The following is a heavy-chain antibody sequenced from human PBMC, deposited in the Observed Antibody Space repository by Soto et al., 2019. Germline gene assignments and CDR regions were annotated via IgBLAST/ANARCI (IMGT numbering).Heavy chain of an antibody. CDR1: GASISGFY. J-gene: IGHJ5*02. CDR2: IYATGTT. Sequence: SATLSLTCTVSGASISGFYWSWIRKSAGKGLEWIGRIYATGTTDYNPSLKSRVMRSVDTSKKQFSLKLRSVTAADTAVYYCVRDGTKTLRDWFDPWGQGISVTVAS. D-gene: IGHD1-1*01. V-gene: IGHV4-4*07. CDR3: VRDGTKTLRDWFDP.